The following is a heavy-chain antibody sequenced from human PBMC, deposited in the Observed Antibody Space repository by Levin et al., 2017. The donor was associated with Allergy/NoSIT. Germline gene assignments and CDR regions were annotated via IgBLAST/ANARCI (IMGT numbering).Heavy chain of an antibody. J-gene: IGHJ4*02. V-gene: IGHV6-1*01. D-gene: IGHD3-22*01. Sequence: PSRGLEWLGRTYYRSKWYNDYAVSVKSRITINPDTSKNQFSLQLNSVTPEDTAVYYCARVRYYDSSGYSFDYWGQGTLVTVSS. CDR2: TYYRSKWYN. CDR3: ARVRYYDSSGYSFDY.